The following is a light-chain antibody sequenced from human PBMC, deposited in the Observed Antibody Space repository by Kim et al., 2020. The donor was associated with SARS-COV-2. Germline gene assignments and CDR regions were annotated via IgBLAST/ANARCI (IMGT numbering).Light chain of an antibody. CDR3: AAWDDSLNGPV. CDR2: SNK. V-gene: IGLV1-44*01. CDR1: SSNIGSKA. J-gene: IGLJ3*02. Sequence: GQRVTISCSGSSSNIGSKAVNWYQQRPGTAPKLLIYSNKQRPSGVPDRFSGSKSGTSASLAISGLQSEDEADYYCAAWDDSLNGPVFGGGTKLTVL.